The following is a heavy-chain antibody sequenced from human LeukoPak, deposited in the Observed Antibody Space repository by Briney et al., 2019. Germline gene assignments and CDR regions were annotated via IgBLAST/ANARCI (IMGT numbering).Heavy chain of an antibody. CDR2: IYPGDSDT. CDR1: GYSFTSYW. Sequence: RGESLKISCKGSGYSFTSYWIGWVRQMPGKGLEWMGIIYPGDSDTRYSPSFQGQVTISADKSISTAYLQWSSLKASDTAMYYCAREGGGIVVVPAATWYGMDVWGQGTTVTVSS. J-gene: IGHJ6*02. CDR3: AREGGGIVVVPAATWYGMDV. V-gene: IGHV5-51*01. D-gene: IGHD2-2*01.